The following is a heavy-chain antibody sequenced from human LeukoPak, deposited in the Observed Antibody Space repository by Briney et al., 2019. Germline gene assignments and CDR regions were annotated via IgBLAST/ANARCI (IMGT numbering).Heavy chain of an antibody. Sequence: PSETLSLTCTVSGDSISSGSFLWGCIRQSPGKGQEWIGSISYSGSTYYNPSLKSRVTVSIDTSKNQFSLKMTSVTAADTAVYYCARWVGNRNWFDPWGQGTLVTVSS. CDR3: ARWVGNRNWFDP. CDR1: GDSISSGSFL. CDR2: ISYSGST. J-gene: IGHJ5*02. V-gene: IGHV4-39*07. D-gene: IGHD1-26*01.